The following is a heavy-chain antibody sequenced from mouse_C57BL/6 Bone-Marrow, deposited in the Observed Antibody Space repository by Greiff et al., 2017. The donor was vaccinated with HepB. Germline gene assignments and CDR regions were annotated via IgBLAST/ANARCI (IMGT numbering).Heavy chain of an antibody. CDR3: TVTTVVATRAY. V-gene: IGHV14-4*01. D-gene: IGHD1-1*01. J-gene: IGHJ3*01. Sequence: DVKLVESGAELVRPGASVKLSCTASGFNIKDDYMHWVKQRPEQGLEWIGWIDPENGDTEYASKFQGKATITADHASNTAYLQLSSLTSEDTAVYYCTVTTVVATRAYWGQGTLVTVSA. CDR2: IDPENGDT. CDR1: GFNIKDDY.